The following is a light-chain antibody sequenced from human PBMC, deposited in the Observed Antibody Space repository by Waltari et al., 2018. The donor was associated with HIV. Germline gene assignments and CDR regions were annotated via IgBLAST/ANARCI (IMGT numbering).Light chain of an antibody. Sequence: QSVLTQPPSLSAAPGQRVTISCSGSSSNIGNNYVSWYQQLPGTAPKLVIYDNNKRPSGIPDRFAGSKAGRSATLGITGLQTGDEGDYYCVTWDNSLSAYVFGTGTKVTVL. V-gene: IGLV1-51*01. CDR3: VTWDNSLSAYV. CDR2: DNN. CDR1: SSNIGNNY. J-gene: IGLJ1*01.